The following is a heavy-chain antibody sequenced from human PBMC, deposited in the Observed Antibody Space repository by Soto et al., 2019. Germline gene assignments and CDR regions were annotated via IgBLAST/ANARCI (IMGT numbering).Heavy chain of an antibody. Sequence: SGPTLVNPTETLTLTCTVSGFSLSNARMGVSWIRQPPGKALEWLAHIFSNDEKSYSTSLKSRLTISKDTSKSQVVLTMTNMDPVDTATYYCARMGFYYYDSSGYPSYYYGMDVWGQGTTVTVPS. D-gene: IGHD3-22*01. CDR1: GFSLSNARMG. J-gene: IGHJ6*02. CDR3: ARMGFYYYDSSGYPSYYYGMDV. V-gene: IGHV2-26*01. CDR2: IFSNDEK.